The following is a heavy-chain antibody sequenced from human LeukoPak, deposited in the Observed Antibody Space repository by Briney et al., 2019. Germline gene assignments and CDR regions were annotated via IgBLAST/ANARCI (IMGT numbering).Heavy chain of an antibody. D-gene: IGHD6-19*01. CDR1: GFTFSSYA. V-gene: IGHV3-64*03. J-gene: IGHJ4*02. Sequence: PGGSLRLSCSASGFTFSSYAMHWVRQAPGKGLEYVSAISSNGDSTYYADSVKGRFTISRDNSKNTLYLQMSSLRAEDTAVYYCVKQEAGSLDYWGQGTLVTVSS. CDR2: ISSNGDST. CDR3: VKQEAGSLDY.